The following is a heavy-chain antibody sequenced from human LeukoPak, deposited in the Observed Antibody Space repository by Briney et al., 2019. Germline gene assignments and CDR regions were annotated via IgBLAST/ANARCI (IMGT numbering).Heavy chain of an antibody. CDR2: IRSKAYGATT. J-gene: IGHJ4*02. D-gene: IGHD3-10*01. CDR1: GFTFGDYA. CDR3: TGGYYYLY. V-gene: IGHV3-49*04. Sequence: GGSLRLSCTASGFTFGDYAMSWVRQAPGKGLEWVGFIRSKAYGATTEYAASVKGRFTISRDDSKSIAYLQMNSLKTEDTAVYYCTGGYYYLYWGQGTLVTVSS.